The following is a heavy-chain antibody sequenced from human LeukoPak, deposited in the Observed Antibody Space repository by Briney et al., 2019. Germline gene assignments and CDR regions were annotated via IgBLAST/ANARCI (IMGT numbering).Heavy chain of an antibody. CDR2: ISYDGSNK. V-gene: IGHV3-30*18. J-gene: IGHJ4*02. CDR3: AKDWERWLQFMGDY. CDR1: GFTFSSNG. D-gene: IGHD5-24*01. Sequence: GGSLRLSCAASGFTFSSNGMHWVRQAPGKGLEWVAVISYDGSNKYYADSVKGRFTISRDNSKNTLYLQMNSLRAEDTAVYYCAKDWERWLQFMGDYWGQGTLVTVSS.